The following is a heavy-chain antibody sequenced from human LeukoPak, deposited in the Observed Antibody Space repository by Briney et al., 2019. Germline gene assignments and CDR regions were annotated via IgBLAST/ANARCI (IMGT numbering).Heavy chain of an antibody. Sequence: GESLKISCQGSGYSFTTYWIGWVRQLPGKGLEWMGIIYPGDSDTRYSPSFQGQATMSADKSINTAYLQWSSLKASDTAMYYCARQGAVAGLDYWGQGTLVTVSS. V-gene: IGHV5-51*01. J-gene: IGHJ4*02. CDR3: ARQGAVAGLDY. D-gene: IGHD6-19*01. CDR1: GYSFTTYW. CDR2: IYPGDSDT.